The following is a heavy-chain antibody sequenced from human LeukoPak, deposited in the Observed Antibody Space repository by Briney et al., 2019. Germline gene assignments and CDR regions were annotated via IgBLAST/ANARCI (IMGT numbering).Heavy chain of an antibody. CDR2: ISSSSSYV. D-gene: IGHD3-10*01. CDR1: GFTFSRYS. J-gene: IGHJ4*02. V-gene: IGHV3-21*01. Sequence: GGSLRLSCAASGFTFSRYSMNWVRQAPGKGLEWVSSISSSSSYVYYADSVKGRFTISRDNAKNSLYLQMNSLRAEDTAVYYCARDRGFGELFFDYWGQGTLFTVSS. CDR3: ARDRGFGELFFDY.